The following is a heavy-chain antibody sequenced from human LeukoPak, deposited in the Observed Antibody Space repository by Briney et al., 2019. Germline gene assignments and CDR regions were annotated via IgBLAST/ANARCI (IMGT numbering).Heavy chain of an antibody. V-gene: IGHV3-30*18. CDR2: ISYDGSNK. CDR3: AKDPSWEWLLMAFDY. Sequence: GGSLRLSCAASGFTFSSYGMHWVRQAPGKGLEWVAVISYDGSNKYYADSVKGRFTISRDNSKNTLYLQMNSLRAEDTAVYYCAKDPSWEWLLMAFDYWGQGTLVTVSS. D-gene: IGHD3-3*01. J-gene: IGHJ4*02. CDR1: GFTFSSYG.